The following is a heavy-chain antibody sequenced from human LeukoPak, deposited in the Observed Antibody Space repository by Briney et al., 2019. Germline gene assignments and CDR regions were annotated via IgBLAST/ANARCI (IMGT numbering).Heavy chain of an antibody. CDR3: ARGSTYYYDSSGYALDY. V-gene: IGHV4-34*01. J-gene: IGHJ4*02. Sequence: SETLSLTCAVSGGSFSGYYLSWVRQPPGKGLEWMGEINHSGSTNYNPSLKSRGTISVDTSKNKYSLKLSSVTAADTAVYYCARGSTYYYDSSGYALDYWGQGTLVTVSS. D-gene: IGHD3-22*01. CDR1: GGSFSGYY. CDR2: INHSGST.